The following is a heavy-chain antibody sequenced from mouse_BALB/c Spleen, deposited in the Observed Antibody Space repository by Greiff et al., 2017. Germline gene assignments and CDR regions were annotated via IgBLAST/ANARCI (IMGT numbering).Heavy chain of an antibody. Sequence: VQLKESGAELVRSGASVKLSCTASGFNITDYYMHWVKQRPEQGLEWIGWIDPENGDTEYAPKFQGKATMTADTSSNTAYLQLSSLTSEDTAVYYCNALLGNYVGYWGQGTTLTVSS. CDR2: IDPENGDT. CDR3: NALLGNYVGY. J-gene: IGHJ2*01. D-gene: IGHD1-1*02. CDR1: GFNITDYY. V-gene: IGHV14-4*02.